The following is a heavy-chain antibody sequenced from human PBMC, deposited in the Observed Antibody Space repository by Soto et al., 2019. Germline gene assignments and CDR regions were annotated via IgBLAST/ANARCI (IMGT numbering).Heavy chain of an antibody. CDR2: IYPGDSDT. V-gene: IGHV5-51*01. Sequence: PGESLKISCKGSGYSFPSYWIGWVRQMPGKGLEWMGIIYPGDSDTRYSPSFQGQVTNSADKSLSTAFLQWRILKASEAARSYCAEAGNHDAFDIWGQGTMVTVS. CDR1: GYSFPSYW. D-gene: IGHD3-10*01. J-gene: IGHJ3*02. CDR3: AEAGNHDAFDI.